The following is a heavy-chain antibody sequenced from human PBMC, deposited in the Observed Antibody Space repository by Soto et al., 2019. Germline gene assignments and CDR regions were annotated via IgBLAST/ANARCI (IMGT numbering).Heavy chain of an antibody. Sequence: GSLRLSCAASGFTFSIYAMSWVRQAPGKGFEWVSAISGSGGSTYYADSVKGRFTISRDNSKNTLYLQMNSLRAEDTAVYYCAKDVPDIVVVPAATFFDYWGQGTLVTVPQ. CDR1: GFTFSIYA. J-gene: IGHJ4*02. CDR2: ISGSGGST. V-gene: IGHV3-23*01. D-gene: IGHD2-2*01. CDR3: AKDVPDIVVVPAATFFDY.